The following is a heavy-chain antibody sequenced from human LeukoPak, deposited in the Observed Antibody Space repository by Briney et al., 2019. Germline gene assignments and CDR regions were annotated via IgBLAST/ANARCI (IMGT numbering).Heavy chain of an antibody. Sequence: PGGSLRLSCAASGFIFSSYAMGWVRQAPGKGLEWVANIKQDGSEKYYVDSVKGRFTISRDNAKNSLYLQMNSLRAEDTAVYYCAREGDIVVVPAADYWGQGTLVTVSS. J-gene: IGHJ4*02. V-gene: IGHV3-7*01. CDR1: GFIFSSYA. CDR2: IKQDGSEK. D-gene: IGHD2-2*01. CDR3: AREGDIVVVPAADY.